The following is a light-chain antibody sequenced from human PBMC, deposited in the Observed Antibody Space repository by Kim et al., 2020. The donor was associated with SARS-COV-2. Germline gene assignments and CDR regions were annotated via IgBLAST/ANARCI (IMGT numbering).Light chain of an antibody. CDR1: NIGSKN. V-gene: IGLV3-21*04. Sequence: SYELTQAPSVSVAPGETARITCGGNNIGSKNVHWDQQRSGQAPGLVIYNNSDRPSGIPERFSGSNSGNTATLTISRVEAGDEADYYCQVWDISSDHWVFGGGTQLTVL. CDR2: NNS. J-gene: IGLJ3*02. CDR3: QVWDISSDHWV.